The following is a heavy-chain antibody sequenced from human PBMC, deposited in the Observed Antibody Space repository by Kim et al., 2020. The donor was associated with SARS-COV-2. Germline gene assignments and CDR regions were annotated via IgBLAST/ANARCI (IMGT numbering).Heavy chain of an antibody. V-gene: IGHV3-13*01. D-gene: IGHD2-2*01. CDR3: ARSSTSCSSCMDV. J-gene: IGHJ6*02. Sequence: PGSGKGRLPIARENAKNSLYLQMNSLRAGDTAVYYCARSSTSCSSCMDVWGQGTTVTVSS.